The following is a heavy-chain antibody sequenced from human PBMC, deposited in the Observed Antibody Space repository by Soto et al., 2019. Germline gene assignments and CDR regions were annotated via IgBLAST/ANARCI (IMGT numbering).Heavy chain of an antibody. V-gene: IGHV3-33*01. J-gene: IGHJ4*02. Sequence: GGSLRLSCAASGFTFSNYDMHWVRQAPGKGLEWVAVIWYDGSNKYYADSVKGRFTISRDNSKNTLYLQMNSLRAEDTAVYYCARDYDGTSYFDYWGQGTLVTVSS. CDR1: GFTFSNYD. D-gene: IGHD3-16*01. CDR2: IWYDGSNK. CDR3: ARDYDGTSYFDY.